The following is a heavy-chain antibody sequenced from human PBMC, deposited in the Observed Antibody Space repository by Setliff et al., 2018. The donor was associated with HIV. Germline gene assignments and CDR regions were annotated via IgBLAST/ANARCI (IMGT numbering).Heavy chain of an antibody. J-gene: IGHJ2*01. Sequence: PGESLKISCKGSGYKFGDYWIGWVRQMPGKGPEWMGIIYPGDSETRHSPSFEGQVTISADKSISTAYLKWNSLKASDTAMYYCARSDYDVLTGFWYFDVWGRGTLVTAPQ. V-gene: IGHV5-51*01. CDR2: IYPGDSET. D-gene: IGHD3-9*01. CDR3: ARSDYDVLTGFWYFDV. CDR1: GYKFGDYW.